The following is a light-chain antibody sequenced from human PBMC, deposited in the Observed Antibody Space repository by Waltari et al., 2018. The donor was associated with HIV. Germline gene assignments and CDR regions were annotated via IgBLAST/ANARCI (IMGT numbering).Light chain of an antibody. CDR3: QQYDDWPPLT. CDR2: SAS. CDR1: QRVRSN. J-gene: IGKJ4*01. V-gene: IGKV3-15*01. Sequence: EIVMTQSPATLSVSPGDRATLSCRASQRVRSNLAWYQQKPGQAPRLLIFSASTRAAGTPARFSCGGSGTEFTLTITSLQSADFAVYYCQQYDDWPPLTFGGGTKVEI.